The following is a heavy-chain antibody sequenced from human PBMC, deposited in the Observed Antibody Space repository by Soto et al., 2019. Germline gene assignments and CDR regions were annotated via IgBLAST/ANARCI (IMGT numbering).Heavy chain of an antibody. CDR2: IYPGDSDT. V-gene: IGHV5-51*01. Sequence: GESLKISCKGSGYSFTSYWIGWVRQMPGKGLEWMGIIYPGDSDTRYSPSFQGQVTISADKSISTAYLQWSSLKASDTAMYYCARGKGDYVLTGRYYYGMDVWGQGTTATVSS. CDR3: ARGKGDYVLTGRYYYGMDV. CDR1: GYSFTSYW. D-gene: IGHD4-17*01. J-gene: IGHJ6*02.